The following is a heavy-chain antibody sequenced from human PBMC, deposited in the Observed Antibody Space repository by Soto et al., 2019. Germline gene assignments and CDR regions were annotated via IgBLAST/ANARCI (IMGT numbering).Heavy chain of an antibody. D-gene: IGHD6-13*01. CDR2: IYYSGST. J-gene: IGHJ3*02. CDR3: ARDTGYSSSWYDSRAFDI. V-gene: IGHV4-31*03. Sequence: QVQLQESGPGLVKPSQTLSLTCTVSGGSISSGGYYWSWIRQHPGKGLEWIGYIYYSGSTYYNPSLKGGVTISVDTSKNQFSLKLSSVTAADTAVYYCARDTGYSSSWYDSRAFDIWGQGTMVTVSS. CDR1: GGSISSGGYY.